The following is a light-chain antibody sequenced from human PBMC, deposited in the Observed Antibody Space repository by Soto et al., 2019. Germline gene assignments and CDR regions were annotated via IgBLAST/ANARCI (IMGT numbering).Light chain of an antibody. CDR1: ALPKQY. J-gene: IGLJ3*02. Sequence: SYELTQPPSVSVSPGQTARITCSGDALPKQYAYWYQQKPGQAPVLVIYKDSERPSGIPERFSGSSSGTTVTLTISGVQAEDEADYYCQSADSFHWVFGGGTTLTVL. V-gene: IGLV3-25*02. CDR3: QSADSFHWV. CDR2: KDS.